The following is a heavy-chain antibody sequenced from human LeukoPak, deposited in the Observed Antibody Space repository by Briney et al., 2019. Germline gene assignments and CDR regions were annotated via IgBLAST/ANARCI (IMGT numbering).Heavy chain of an antibody. CDR1: GFTFSRYW. Sequence: PGGSLRLSCAASGFTFSRYWMDWVRQAPGKGLEWVASIKEDGSDTNYVGSVRGRFTVSRDNTKNSLYLQMNSLRADDTAVDYCASDRASSQFDYWGQGTLVTVSS. CDR2: IKEDGSDT. V-gene: IGHV3-7*01. CDR3: ASDRASSQFDY. D-gene: IGHD3-10*01. J-gene: IGHJ4*02.